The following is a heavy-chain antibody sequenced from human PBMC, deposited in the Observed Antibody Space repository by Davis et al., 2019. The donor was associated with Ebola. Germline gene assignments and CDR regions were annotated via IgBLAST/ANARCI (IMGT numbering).Heavy chain of an antibody. CDR3: ARRVGYCSGGSCYFGWFDP. D-gene: IGHD2-15*01. Sequence: AASVKVSCKASGYTFTAYYLHWVRQAPGQGLEWMGRINPNSGGTNYAQKLQGRVTMTTDTSTSTAYMELRSLRSDDTAVYYCARRVGYCSGGSCYFGWFDPWGQGTLVTVSS. CDR1: GYTFTAYY. V-gene: IGHV1-2*06. CDR2: INPNSGGT. J-gene: IGHJ5*02.